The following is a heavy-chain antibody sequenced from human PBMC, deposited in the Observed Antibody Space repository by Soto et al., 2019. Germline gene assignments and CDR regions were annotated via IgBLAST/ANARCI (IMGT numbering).Heavy chain of an antibody. CDR1: GGSISSEGYY. Sequence: SETLSLTCTVSGGSISSEGYYWSWFRQLPGKGLEWIGDIYYSGTTYHNPSLRSRLTISGDASKNQFSLKLSSVTDADTALYYCARGRGYSYGPYYFDYWGQGTLVTVSS. J-gene: IGHJ4*02. CDR2: IYYSGTT. D-gene: IGHD5-18*01. V-gene: IGHV4-31*03. CDR3: ARGRGYSYGPYYFDY.